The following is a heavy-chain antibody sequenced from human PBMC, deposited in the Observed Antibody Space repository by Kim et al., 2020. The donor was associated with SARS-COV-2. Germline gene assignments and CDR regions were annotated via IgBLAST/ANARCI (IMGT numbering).Heavy chain of an antibody. CDR1: GFTFDDYA. CDR3: AKGDSSGYLPEYYFDY. V-gene: IGHV3-9*01. D-gene: IGHD3-22*01. CDR2: ISWNSGNI. Sequence: GGSLRLSCAASGFTFDDYAMHWVRQAPGKGLEWVSGISWNSGNIGYADSVKGRFTISRDNAKNSLYLQMNSLRAEDTALYYCAKGDSSGYLPEYYFDYWGQGTLVTVSS. J-gene: IGHJ4*02.